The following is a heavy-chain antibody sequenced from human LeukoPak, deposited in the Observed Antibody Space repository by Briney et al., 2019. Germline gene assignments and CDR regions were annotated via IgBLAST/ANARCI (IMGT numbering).Heavy chain of an antibody. CDR1: GASISSSY. V-gene: IGHV4-59*01. CDR2: IYYNGNT. CDR3: VRGNYDNRGYSNAFDI. D-gene: IGHD3-22*01. Sequence: SGTLSLTCTVSGASISSSYWSWVRQPPGKRLEWIGFIYYNGNTTSNPSLTSRVTISADTSKNQFSLKLTSMTAADTAVYYCVRGNYDNRGYSNAFDIWGQGAMVTVSS. J-gene: IGHJ3*02.